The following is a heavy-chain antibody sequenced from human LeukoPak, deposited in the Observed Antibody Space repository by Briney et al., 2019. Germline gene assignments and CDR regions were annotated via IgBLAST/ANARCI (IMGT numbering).Heavy chain of an antibody. CDR1: GGTFRNYV. Sequence: SVKVSCKASGGTFRNYVINWVRQAPGQGLEWMGGIIPMFGTANYTRRFQGRITIIADESTSTAYMELSSLRSEDTAVYYCAREGEEGWFDPWGQGTLVTVSS. J-gene: IGHJ5*02. CDR3: AREGEEGWFDP. V-gene: IGHV1-69*01. CDR2: IIPMFGTA.